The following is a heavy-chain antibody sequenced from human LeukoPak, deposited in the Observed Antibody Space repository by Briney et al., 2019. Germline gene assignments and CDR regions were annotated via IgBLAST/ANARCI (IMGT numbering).Heavy chain of an antibody. CDR3: ARVRGSGSPTPYYYYGMDV. J-gene: IGHJ6*02. V-gene: IGHV1-18*01. CDR1: GYTFTSYG. Sequence: ASVKVSCKASGYTFTSYGISWVRQAPGQGLEWMGWISAYNGNTNYAQKPQGRVTMTTDTSTSTAYMELRSLRSDDTAVYYCARVRGSGSPTPYYYYGMDVWGQGTTVTVSS. CDR2: ISAYNGNT. D-gene: IGHD3-10*01.